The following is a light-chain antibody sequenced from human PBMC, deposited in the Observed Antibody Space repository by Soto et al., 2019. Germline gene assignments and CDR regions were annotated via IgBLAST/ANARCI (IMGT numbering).Light chain of an antibody. J-gene: IGKJ1*01. V-gene: IGKV1-5*01. Sequence: DIQMTQSPSALSASVGDRFIITCRASQSISSWLAWYQQKPGKAPKLLIYDASTLESGVPSRFSGSGSGTEFTLTISSLQPDDFATYHCQQYKSIRTFGQGTKVEIK. CDR1: QSISSW. CDR3: QQYKSIRT. CDR2: DAS.